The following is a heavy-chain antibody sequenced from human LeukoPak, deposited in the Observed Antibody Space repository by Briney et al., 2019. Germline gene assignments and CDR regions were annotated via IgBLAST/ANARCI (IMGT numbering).Heavy chain of an antibody. CDR2: IYYSGST. D-gene: IGHD5-18*01. J-gene: IGHJ4*02. CDR3: ARDRSYGHFGISEFEY. V-gene: IGHV4-39*07. Sequence: PSETLSLTCTVSGDSISSSSYYWGWIRQPPGKGLEWIGSIYYSGSTYYNPSLKSRVTISVDTSKNQFSLKLSSVTAADTAVYFCARDRSYGHFGISEFEYWGQGTLVTVSP. CDR1: GDSISSSSYY.